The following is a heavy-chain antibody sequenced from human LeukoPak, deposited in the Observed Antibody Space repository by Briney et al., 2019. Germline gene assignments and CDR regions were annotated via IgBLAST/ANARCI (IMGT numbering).Heavy chain of an antibody. CDR2: INPRGGST. V-gene: IGHV1-46*01. CDR3: ARDGAPTPVTMIAEYYFDY. D-gene: IGHD3-22*01. J-gene: IGHJ4*02. CDR1: GYTFTSYY. Sequence: ASVKVSCKASGYTFTSYYMHWVRQAPGQGLEWMGIINPRGGSTSYAQKFQGRVTMTRDTSTSTVYMELSSLRSEDTAVYYCARDGAPTPVTMIAEYYFDYWGQGTPVTVSS.